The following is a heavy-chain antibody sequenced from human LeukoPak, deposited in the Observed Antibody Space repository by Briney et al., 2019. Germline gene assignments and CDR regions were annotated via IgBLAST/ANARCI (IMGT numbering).Heavy chain of an antibody. D-gene: IGHD2-15*01. J-gene: IGHJ4*02. CDR1: GGSISSYY. V-gene: IGHV4-59*01. CDR2: IYYGST. Sequence: SETLSLTCTVSGGSISSYYWSWIRQPPGKGLEWIGYIYYGSTNYNPSLKSRVTISVDTSKNQFSLRLSSVTAADTAVYYCARDPLGYCSGGTCYSTGYFDYWGQGTLVTVSS. CDR3: ARDPLGYCSGGTCYSTGYFDY.